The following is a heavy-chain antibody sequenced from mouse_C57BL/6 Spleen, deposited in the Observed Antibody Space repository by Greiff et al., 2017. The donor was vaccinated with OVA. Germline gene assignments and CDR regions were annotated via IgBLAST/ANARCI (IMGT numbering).Heavy chain of an antibody. CDR1: GYTFTDYY. V-gene: IGHV1-26*01. Sequence: EVQLQQSGPELVKPGASVKISCKASGYTFTDYYMNWVKQSHGKSLEWIGDINPNNGGTSYNQKFKGKATLTVDKYSSTAYMELRSLTSEDSAVYYCAKGIYYDHEDYWGQGTTLTVSS. CDR3: AKGIYYDHEDY. J-gene: IGHJ2*01. CDR2: INPNNGGT. D-gene: IGHD2-4*01.